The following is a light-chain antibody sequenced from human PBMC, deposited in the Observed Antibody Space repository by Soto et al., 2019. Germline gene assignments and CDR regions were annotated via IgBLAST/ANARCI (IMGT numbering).Light chain of an antibody. CDR3: QQTYSTPYT. V-gene: IGKV1-39*01. CDR2: GAF. CDR1: QTISNF. Sequence: DIQMTQSPSSLSASVGDRITITCRASQTISNFLNWYHQRPGKAPKLLIFGAFSLQSGVPSKFTGRGSGTDFTLTIRDLQPEDFATYYCQQTYSTPYTFGQGTNLEIK. J-gene: IGKJ2*01.